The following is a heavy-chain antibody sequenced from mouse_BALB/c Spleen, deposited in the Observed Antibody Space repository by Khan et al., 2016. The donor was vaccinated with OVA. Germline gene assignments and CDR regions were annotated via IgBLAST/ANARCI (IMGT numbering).Heavy chain of an antibody. D-gene: IGHD2-3*01. CDR2: ISSSGST. J-gene: IGHJ4*01. CDR3: ARDGSRYNYAMDY. V-gene: IGHV3-2*02. Sequence: EVKLLESGPGLVKPSQSLSLTCTVTGYSITSDYARNWIRQFPGNKLEWMGYISSSGSTNYNPALKSRISITRDTSKNQFFLQLNSVTTEDTATYYCARDGSRYNYAMDYWGQGTSVTVSS. CDR1: GYSITSDYA.